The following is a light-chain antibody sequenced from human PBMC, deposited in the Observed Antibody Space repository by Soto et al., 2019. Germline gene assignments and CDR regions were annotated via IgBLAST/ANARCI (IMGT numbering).Light chain of an antibody. CDR1: QSIRSH. V-gene: IGKV1-39*01. J-gene: IGKJ3*01. CDR2: AAS. Sequence: DIQMTQSPSSLSASVGDRVSITCRASQSIRSHLNWYQHKPGKAPKVLIYAASSLQGGVPSRFSGSGSGTDLTLTIKSLQPEDFATYYCQQSFSYPFTFGPGTKVDVK. CDR3: QQSFSYPFT.